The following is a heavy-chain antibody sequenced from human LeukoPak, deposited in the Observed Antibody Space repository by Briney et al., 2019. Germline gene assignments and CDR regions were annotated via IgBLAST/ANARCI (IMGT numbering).Heavy chain of an antibody. CDR1: GFTFDDYA. Sequence: GGSLRLSCAASGFTFDDYAMHWVRQAPGKGLEWVSGISWNSGSIGYADSVKGRFTISRDNAKNSLYLQMNSLRAEDTALYYCAKDQGGGWFDYWGQGTLVTVSS. CDR3: AKDQGGGWFDY. D-gene: IGHD6-19*01. CDR2: ISWNSGSI. V-gene: IGHV3-9*01. J-gene: IGHJ4*02.